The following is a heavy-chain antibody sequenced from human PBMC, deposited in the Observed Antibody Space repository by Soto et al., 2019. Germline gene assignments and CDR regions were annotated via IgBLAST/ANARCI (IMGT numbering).Heavy chain of an antibody. Sequence: GGSLRLSCAASGFTFDDYAMHWVRQAPGKGLEWVSGISWNSGSIGYADSVKGRFTISRDNAKNSLYLQMNSLRAEDTALYYCPKDISERSSSYAFDIWGQGTMVTVSS. CDR2: ISWNSGSI. CDR1: GFTFDDYA. D-gene: IGHD6-6*01. CDR3: PKDISERSSSYAFDI. V-gene: IGHV3-9*01. J-gene: IGHJ3*02.